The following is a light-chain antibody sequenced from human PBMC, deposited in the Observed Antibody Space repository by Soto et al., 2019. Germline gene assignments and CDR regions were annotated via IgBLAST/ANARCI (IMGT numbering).Light chain of an antibody. V-gene: IGKV3-20*01. Sequence: EIVLTQSPGTLSLNQGERATLSCRASQSVSSSYLAWYQQKPGQAPRLLIYGASSRATGIPDRFSGSGSGTDFTLTISRLEPEDFAVYYCQQYGSSPLTFGGGTNVDIK. CDR2: GAS. J-gene: IGKJ4*01. CDR1: QSVSSSY. CDR3: QQYGSSPLT.